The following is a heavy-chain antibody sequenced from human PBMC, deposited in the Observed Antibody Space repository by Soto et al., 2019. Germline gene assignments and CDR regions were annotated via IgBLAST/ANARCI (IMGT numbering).Heavy chain of an antibody. CDR2: MNPNSGNT. Sequence: ASVKVSCKASGYTFTSYDINWVRQATGQGLEWMGWMNPNSGNTGYAQKFQGRVTMTRNTSISTAYMELSSLRSEDTAVYYCARGTGDDYGGSGSYYYMDVWGKGTTVTVSS. D-gene: IGHD4-17*01. CDR1: GYTFTSYD. V-gene: IGHV1-8*01. CDR3: ARGTGDDYGGSGSYYYMDV. J-gene: IGHJ6*03.